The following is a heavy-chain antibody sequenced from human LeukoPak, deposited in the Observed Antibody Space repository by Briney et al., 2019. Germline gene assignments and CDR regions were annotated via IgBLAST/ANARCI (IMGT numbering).Heavy chain of an antibody. Sequence: NPSETLSPTCAVYGGSFSPYYWSWIRQPPGKGLEWIGEINHSGSTNYNPSLKSRVTMSVDTSKNQFSLRLSSVTAADTAVYYCARGGFYCGGDCHVDYWGQGTLVTDSS. CDR3: ARGGFYCGGDCHVDY. J-gene: IGHJ4*02. D-gene: IGHD2-21*02. CDR1: GGSFSPYY. CDR2: INHSGST. V-gene: IGHV4-34*01.